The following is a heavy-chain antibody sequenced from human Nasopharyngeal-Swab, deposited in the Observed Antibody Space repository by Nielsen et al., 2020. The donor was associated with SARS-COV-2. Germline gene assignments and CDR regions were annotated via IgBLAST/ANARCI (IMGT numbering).Heavy chain of an antibody. J-gene: IGHJ4*02. CDR1: GFTFNNYW. Sequence: GESLKISCAASGFTFNNYWMTWIRQAPGKGLEWVSYISSSGSTIYYADSVKGRFTISRDNAKNSLYLQMNSLRAEDTAVYYCARDETSGQWLVTPFDYWGQGTLVTVSS. CDR3: ARDETSGQWLVTPFDY. D-gene: IGHD6-19*01. V-gene: IGHV3-11*01. CDR2: ISSSGSTI.